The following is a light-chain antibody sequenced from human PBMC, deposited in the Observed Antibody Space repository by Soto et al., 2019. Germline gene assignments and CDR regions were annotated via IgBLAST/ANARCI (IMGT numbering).Light chain of an antibody. CDR3: QQYESSPRT. CDR1: QSVSSN. Sequence: EMVMTQSPATLSVSPGERATLSCRASQSVSSNLAWYQQKPGQAPRLLIYGASTRATGIPARFSGRGSGTEFTLTISSLQSEDFAVYYCQQYESSPRTFGQGTKVDIK. J-gene: IGKJ1*01. V-gene: IGKV3-15*01. CDR2: GAS.